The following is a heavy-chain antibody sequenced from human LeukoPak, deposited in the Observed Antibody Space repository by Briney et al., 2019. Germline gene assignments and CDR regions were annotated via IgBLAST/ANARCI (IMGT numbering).Heavy chain of an antibody. CDR3: AKDLISPRRVGSSEKLDY. D-gene: IGHD3-10*01. Sequence: GGSLRLSCAASRFTFSTYTMNWVRQAPGKGLEWVSAILSGGDTASYADSVRGRFTISRDNSKNTLYLEMNSLRAEDTAIYYCAKDLISPRRVGSSEKLDYWGQGTLVTVSS. V-gene: IGHV3-23*01. CDR1: RFTFSTYT. J-gene: IGHJ4*02. CDR2: ILSGGDTA.